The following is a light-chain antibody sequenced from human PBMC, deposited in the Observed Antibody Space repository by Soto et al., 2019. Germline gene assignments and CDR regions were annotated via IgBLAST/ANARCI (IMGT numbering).Light chain of an antibody. CDR3: ASYKDTSTLVV. CDR1: TSDVGGFDY. V-gene: IGLV2-14*01. Sequence: QSALTQPASVSGSPGQSITISCTGSTSDVGGFDYVSWYQQHPGKALKLMIYDVTNRPAGVSNRFSGSKSGNMAALTISGLPTEEEAYYYCASYKDTSTLVVFGGGTQLTVL. J-gene: IGLJ2*01. CDR2: DVT.